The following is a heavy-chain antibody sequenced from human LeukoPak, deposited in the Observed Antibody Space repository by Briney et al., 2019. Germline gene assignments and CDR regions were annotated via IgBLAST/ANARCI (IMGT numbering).Heavy chain of an antibody. J-gene: IGHJ5*01. V-gene: IGHV4-39*06. D-gene: IGHD2-2*01. CDR2: VSHSGAT. CDR3: ASRIVVSPTAIETWFDS. Sequence: SETLSLTCAVSGASVSSSTYFWGWIRQPPGEGPEWLGSVSHSGATYYNPSLKCRVTISLDTSKNQITLTVTSVTVVDTALYFCASRIVVSPTAIETWFDSWGQGTLVTVSS. CDR1: GASVSSSTYF.